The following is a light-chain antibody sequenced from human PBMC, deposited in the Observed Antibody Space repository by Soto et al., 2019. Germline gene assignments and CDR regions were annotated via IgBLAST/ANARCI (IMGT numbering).Light chain of an antibody. J-gene: IGKJ3*01. V-gene: IGKV1-27*01. CDR3: QKHNGVFPVT. Sequence: DIQMTQSPSSLSASIGDRVTISCRASQGINTYLAWYQQKPGKTPKLLIYGASTLQSGVPSRFSGSGAGTDFTLTISSLQPEDVATYYCQKHNGVFPVTFGPGTKVGV. CDR2: GAS. CDR1: QGINTY.